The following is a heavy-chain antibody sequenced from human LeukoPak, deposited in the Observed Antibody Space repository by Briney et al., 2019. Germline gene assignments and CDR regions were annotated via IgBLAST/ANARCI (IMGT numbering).Heavy chain of an antibody. J-gene: IGHJ6*03. Sequence: GGSLRLSCAASGFTFSSYAMHWVRQAPGKGLEWVAVISFDGSNKYYADSVKGRFTISRDNSKNTLYLQMNSLRAEDTAVYYCAKDPGTHNYCYYYMDVWGKGTTVTVSS. CDR2: ISFDGSNK. V-gene: IGHV3-30-3*01. CDR3: AKDPGTHNYCYYYMDV. D-gene: IGHD1-1*01. CDR1: GFTFSSYA.